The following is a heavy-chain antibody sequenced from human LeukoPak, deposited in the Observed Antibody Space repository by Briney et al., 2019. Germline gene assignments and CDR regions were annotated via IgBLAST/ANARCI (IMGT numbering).Heavy chain of an antibody. CDR3: SKDHDSSSS. D-gene: IGHD6-6*01. CDR1: GFTFCSYG. CDR2: IRDDGSNK. J-gene: IGHJ5*02. V-gene: IGHV3-30*02. Sequence: PGGSLRLSCAASGFTFCSYGMHWVRQAPGKGLEWVAFIRDDGSNKYYADSVKGRFTISTDNSKNTLYLQMNSLRAEDMAVYYCSKDHDSSSSWGQGTLVTVCS.